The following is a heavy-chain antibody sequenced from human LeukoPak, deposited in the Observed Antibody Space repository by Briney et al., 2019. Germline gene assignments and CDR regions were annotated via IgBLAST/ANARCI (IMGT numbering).Heavy chain of an antibody. V-gene: IGHV1-2*02. Sequence: VASVKVSCKAYGYTFTGYYMHWVRQAPGQGLEWMGWINPNSGGTNYAQKFQGRVTMTRDTSISTAYMELSRLRSDDTAAYYCARSRRGIPVAADYWGQGTLVTVSS. CDR1: GYTFTGYY. CDR3: ARSRRGIPVAADY. CDR2: INPNSGGT. D-gene: IGHD6-19*01. J-gene: IGHJ4*02.